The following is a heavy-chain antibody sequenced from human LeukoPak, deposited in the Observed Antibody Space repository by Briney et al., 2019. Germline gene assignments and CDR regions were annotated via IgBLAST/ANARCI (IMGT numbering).Heavy chain of an antibody. CDR3: AKDHKGYSSSSGRPYYYYYYGMDV. Sequence: QTGGSLRLSCAASGFTFDDYAMHWVRQAPGKGLEWVSGISWNSGSIGYADSVKGRFTISRDNAKNSLYLQMNSLRAEDTALYYCAKDHKGYSSSSGRPYYYYYYGMDVWGQGTTVTVSS. D-gene: IGHD6-6*01. V-gene: IGHV3-9*01. CDR1: GFTFDDYA. J-gene: IGHJ6*02. CDR2: ISWNSGSI.